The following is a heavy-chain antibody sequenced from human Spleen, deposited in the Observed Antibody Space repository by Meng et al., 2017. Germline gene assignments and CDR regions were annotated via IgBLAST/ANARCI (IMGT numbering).Heavy chain of an antibody. CDR3: ARGGGDSWYIDY. V-gene: IGHV4-34*01. CDR1: GGSFSGYY. J-gene: IGHJ4*02. Sequence: QVQLQQWGAGLLKPSEPLSLTCAVSGGSFSGYYWSWIRQPPGKGLEWIGEINHSGNTNYNPSLKSRVTISVDTSKNQFSLKLSSVTAADTAVYYCARGGGDSWYIDYWGQGTLVTVSS. D-gene: IGHD6-13*01. CDR2: INHSGNT.